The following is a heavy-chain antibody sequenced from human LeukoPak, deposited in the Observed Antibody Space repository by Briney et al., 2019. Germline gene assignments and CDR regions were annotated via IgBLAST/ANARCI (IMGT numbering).Heavy chain of an antibody. Sequence: ASVKVSCKASGGTFSSYAISWVRQAPGQGLEWMGGIIPIFGTANYAQKFQGRVTITTDESTSTAYMELSSLRSEDTAVYYCASYNWNYLHYFDYWGQGTLVTVSS. V-gene: IGHV1-69*05. CDR1: GGTFSSYA. CDR3: ASYNWNYLHYFDY. J-gene: IGHJ4*02. D-gene: IGHD1-7*01. CDR2: IIPIFGTA.